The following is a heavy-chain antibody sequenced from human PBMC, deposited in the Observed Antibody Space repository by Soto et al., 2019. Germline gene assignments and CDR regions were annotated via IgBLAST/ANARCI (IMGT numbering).Heavy chain of an antibody. CDR2: ISYDGSNK. Sequence: GGSLRLSCAASGFTFSSYGMHWVRQAPGKGLEWVAVISYDGSNKYYADSVKGRFTTSRDNSKNTLYLQMNSLRAEDTAVYYCAKLPDRMGARDYWGQGTLVTVSS. J-gene: IGHJ4*02. V-gene: IGHV3-30*18. CDR1: GFTFSSYG. CDR3: AKLPDRMGARDY. D-gene: IGHD1-26*01.